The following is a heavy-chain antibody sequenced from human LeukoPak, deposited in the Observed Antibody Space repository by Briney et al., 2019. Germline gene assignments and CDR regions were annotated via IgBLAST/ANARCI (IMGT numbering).Heavy chain of an antibody. CDR3: ARGMVRGVYYGMDV. CDR1: GGSISSSGYY. V-gene: IGHV4-31*03. Sequence: PSETLSLTCTVSGGSISSSGYYWSWIRQHPGKGLEWIGYIYYSGSTYYNPSLKSRVTISVDTSKNQFSLKLSSVTAADTAVYYCARGMVRGVYYGMDVWGQGTTVTVSS. D-gene: IGHD3-10*01. J-gene: IGHJ6*02. CDR2: IYYSGST.